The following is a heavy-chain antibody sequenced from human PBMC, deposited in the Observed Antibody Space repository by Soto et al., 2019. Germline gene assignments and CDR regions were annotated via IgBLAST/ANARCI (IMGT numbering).Heavy chain of an antibody. J-gene: IGHJ4*02. CDR3: ARGYGDYVLGLDY. Sequence: ASVKVSCKASGYTFTNYGFNWARQAPGQGLEWMGWIGAYNGNTNYAQKFQGRVTMTTDTSTSTGYMELRSLRSDDTAVYYCARGYGDYVLGLDYWGQGTLVTVSS. CDR1: GYTFTNYG. D-gene: IGHD5-12*01. V-gene: IGHV1-18*01. CDR2: IGAYNGNT.